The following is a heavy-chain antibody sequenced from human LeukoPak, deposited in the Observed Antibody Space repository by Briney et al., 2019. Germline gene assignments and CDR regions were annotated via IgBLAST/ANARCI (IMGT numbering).Heavy chain of an antibody. Sequence: GASVKVSCKSSGHTFTKSDYIHWVRQAPGQGLEWMGIINPSDGTTFYAQKFQGRVTLTRDTSTNTVFMELSSLRSDDTAVFYCARGTMDMDFDYWGQGSLVTVSS. V-gene: IGHV1-46*01. CDR3: ARGTMDMDFDY. D-gene: IGHD1-1*01. CDR1: GHTFTKSDY. CDR2: INPSDGTT. J-gene: IGHJ4*02.